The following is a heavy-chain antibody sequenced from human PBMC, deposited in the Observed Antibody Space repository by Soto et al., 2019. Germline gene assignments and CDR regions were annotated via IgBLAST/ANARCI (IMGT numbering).Heavy chain of an antibody. Sequence: EVQLLESGGGLVQPGGSLRLSCAASGFTFSSYAMSWVRQAPGKGLEWVSAIGGSGGSTYYADSVKGRFTISRDNSKNTLYLQMNSLRAEDTAVYYCVKGFAGWLGGYNFYGMDVWGQGTTVTVSS. CDR3: VKGFAGWLGGYNFYGMDV. CDR2: IGGSGGST. V-gene: IGHV3-23*01. D-gene: IGHD6-19*01. J-gene: IGHJ6*02. CDR1: GFTFSSYA.